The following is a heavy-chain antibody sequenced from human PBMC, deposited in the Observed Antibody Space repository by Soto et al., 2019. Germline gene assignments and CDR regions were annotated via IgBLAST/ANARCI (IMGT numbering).Heavy chain of an antibody. V-gene: IGHV1-18*04. CDR3: ARVGDTVVVGPWFDP. CDR1: GYTFTSYG. D-gene: IGHD2-2*01. CDR2: ISADNGNT. Sequence: QVQLVQSGAEVKKPGASVRVSCKASGYTFTSYGISWVRQAPGQGLEWMGWISADNGNTNYAQNLQGRVTMTTETATSTAYMELRSLRSDDTAVYYCARVGDTVVVGPWFDPWGQGTLVTVSS. J-gene: IGHJ5*02.